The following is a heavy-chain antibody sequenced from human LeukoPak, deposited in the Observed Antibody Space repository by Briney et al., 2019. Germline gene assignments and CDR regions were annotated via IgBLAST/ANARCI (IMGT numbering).Heavy chain of an antibody. Sequence: SSETLSLTCAVYGGSFSGYYWSWIRQPPGKGLEWIGEINHSGSTNYNPSLKSRVTISVDTSKNQFSLKLSSVTAADTAVYYYARGRGVVVVAAWVLDYWGQGTLVTVSS. J-gene: IGHJ4*02. D-gene: IGHD2-15*01. CDR2: INHSGST. CDR3: ARGRGVVVVAAWVLDY. V-gene: IGHV4-34*01. CDR1: GGSFSGYY.